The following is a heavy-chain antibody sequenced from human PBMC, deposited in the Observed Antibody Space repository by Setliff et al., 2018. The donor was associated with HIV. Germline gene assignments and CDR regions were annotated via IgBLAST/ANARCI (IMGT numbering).Heavy chain of an antibody. CDR3: VNPSGAMGDFDS. V-gene: IGHV4-39*01. Sequence: SETLSLTCTVSGGSISSTNYFWGWIRQPPGKGLEWIGTIYYHGSTYYNPSLKSRVTISIDTSKNQFSLQLTSVTAADTAVYYCVNPSGAMGDFDSWGQGTMVTVSS. J-gene: IGHJ4*02. CDR2: IYYHGST. D-gene: IGHD3-16*01. CDR1: GGSISSTNYF.